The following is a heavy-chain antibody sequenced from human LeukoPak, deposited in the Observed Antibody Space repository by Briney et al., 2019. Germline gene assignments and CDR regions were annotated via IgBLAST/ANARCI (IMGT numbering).Heavy chain of an antibody. J-gene: IGHJ4*02. Sequence: GGSLRLSCAASGFTFSNYGMHWVRQAPGKGLKWLAVISYDGSNKYYADSVKGRFTVSRDNSKNTLYLQMNSLRAEDTAVYYCAKRNLGNIDYWGQGTLVTVSS. CDR1: GFTFSNYG. CDR2: ISYDGSNK. CDR3: AKRNLGNIDY. D-gene: IGHD3-16*01. V-gene: IGHV3-30*18.